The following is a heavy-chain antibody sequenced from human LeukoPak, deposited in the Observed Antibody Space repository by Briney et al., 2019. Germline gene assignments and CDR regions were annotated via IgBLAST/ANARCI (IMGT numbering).Heavy chain of an antibody. CDR2: IDKHGSGK. V-gene: IGHV3-7*01. CDR3: ARDGGWGYYDL. J-gene: IGHJ4*02. Sequence: PGGSLRLSCAASGFTFSDYYMSWIRQAPGKGLEWVANIDKHGSGKYYVDSVKGRFAISRDYANNSVFLQMNSLRAEDTSVYYCARDGGWGYYDLWGQGTPVTVSS. D-gene: IGHD3-16*01. CDR1: GFTFSDYY.